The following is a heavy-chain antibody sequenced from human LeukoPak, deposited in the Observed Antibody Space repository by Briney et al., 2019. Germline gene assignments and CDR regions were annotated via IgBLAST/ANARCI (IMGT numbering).Heavy chain of an antibody. V-gene: IGHV3-11*01. Sequence: GGSLRLSCAASGLRFSGQYMIWIRQAPGKGLEWVAFISGSGTDTFYAGSVKGRFFISKDNTGDSLSLQMTSLSAEDTAMYYCATLHFYAMGVWGQGTTVTVSS. J-gene: IGHJ6*01. CDR2: ISGSGTDT. CDR3: ATLHFYAMGV. CDR1: GLRFSGQY.